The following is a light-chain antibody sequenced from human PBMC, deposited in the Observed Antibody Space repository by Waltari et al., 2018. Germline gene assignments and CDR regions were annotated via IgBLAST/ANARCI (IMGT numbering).Light chain of an antibody. CDR3: QQYNNWPRV. J-gene: IGKJ3*01. Sequence: EIVMTQSPATLSVSPGERANLSCRASQSVSSNLVWYQQKPGQAPRLLIYDASTRATGIPARFSGSGSGTEFTLTISSLQSEDFAVYHCQQYNNWPRVFGPGTKVDIK. CDR2: DAS. CDR1: QSVSSN. V-gene: IGKV3-15*01.